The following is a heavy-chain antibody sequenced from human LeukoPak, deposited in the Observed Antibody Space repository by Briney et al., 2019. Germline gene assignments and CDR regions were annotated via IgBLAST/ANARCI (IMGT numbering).Heavy chain of an antibody. Sequence: ASVKVSCKASGYTFTGYYMHWVRQAPGQGLEWMGWINPNSGDTNYAQKFQDRVTMTRDTSISTAYIELNLLRSDDTAVYYCARGDYYGSPKVVAAWGQGTLVTVSS. CDR2: INPNSGDT. V-gene: IGHV1-2*02. J-gene: IGHJ5*02. CDR1: GYTFTGYY. D-gene: IGHD3-10*01. CDR3: ARGDYYGSPKVVAA.